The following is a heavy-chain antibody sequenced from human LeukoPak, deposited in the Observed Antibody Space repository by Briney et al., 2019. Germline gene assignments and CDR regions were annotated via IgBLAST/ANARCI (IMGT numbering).Heavy chain of an antibody. CDR3: AAVPAAMLLNWFDP. CDR2: MEYDGSNK. Sequence: GGSLRLSCAASGFTFSTYGMHWVRQAPGKGLEWVSFMEYDGSNKYYADSVKGRFTISRDNSKNTLYLQMNSLRAEDTAVYYCAAVPAAMLLNWFDPWGQGTLVTVSS. J-gene: IGHJ5*02. D-gene: IGHD2-2*01. CDR1: GFTFSTYG. V-gene: IGHV3-30*02.